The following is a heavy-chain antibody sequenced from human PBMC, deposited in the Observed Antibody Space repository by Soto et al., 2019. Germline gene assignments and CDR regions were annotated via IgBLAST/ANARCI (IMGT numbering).Heavy chain of an antibody. CDR1: GFTFSNAW. J-gene: IGHJ3*02. D-gene: IGHD3-3*01. V-gene: IGHV3-15*07. CDR3: TTGDDFWSGYYTIDAFDI. CDR2: IKSKTDGGTT. Sequence: EVQLVESGGGLVKPGGSLRLSCAASGFTFSNAWMNWVRQAPGKGLEWVGRIKSKTDGGTTDYAAPVKGRFTISRYDSKNTLSRQMNSLKAEDTAVYYCTTGDDFWSGYYTIDAFDIWGQGTMVTVSS.